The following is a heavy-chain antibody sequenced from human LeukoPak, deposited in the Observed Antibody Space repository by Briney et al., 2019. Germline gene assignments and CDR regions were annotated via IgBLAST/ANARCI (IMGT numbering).Heavy chain of an antibody. CDR1: GFTFSSYG. J-gene: IGHJ5*02. V-gene: IGHV3-33*06. Sequence: GRSLRLSCAASGFTFSSYGMHWVRQAPGKGLEWVAVIWYDGSNKYYADSVKGRFTISRDNSKNTLYLRMNSLRAEDTAVYYCAKSSRRRFGWFDPWGQGTLVTVSS. D-gene: IGHD2-2*01. CDR3: AKSSRRRFGWFDP. CDR2: IWYDGSNK.